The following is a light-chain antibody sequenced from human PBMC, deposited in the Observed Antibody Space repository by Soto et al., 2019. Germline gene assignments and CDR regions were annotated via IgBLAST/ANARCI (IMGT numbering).Light chain of an antibody. V-gene: IGKV1-9*01. Sequence: IQLTQSPSSLSASGGDRVTITCRASQGIGSNLAWYLQKPGEAPKLLVYGASTLQGGVPSRFSGSGSGSQFTLTISSLQPDDVATYYCQQYDSDSSFGGGTKV. CDR1: QGIGSN. CDR2: GAS. CDR3: QQYDSDSS. J-gene: IGKJ4*01.